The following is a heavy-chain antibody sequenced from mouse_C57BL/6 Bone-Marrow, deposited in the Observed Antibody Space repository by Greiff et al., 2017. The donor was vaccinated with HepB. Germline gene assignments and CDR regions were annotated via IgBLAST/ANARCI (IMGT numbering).Heavy chain of an antibody. CDR2: ISSGGRYT. D-gene: IGHD1-1*01. CDR3: ARRVYGSSHWYFDV. CDR1: GFTFSSYG. Sequence: EVKLVESGGDLVKPGGSLQLSCAASGFTFSSYGMSWVRQTQDKRLEWVATISSGGRYTYYPDSVKGRVTISRDNAKNTLYLQLSSLKSEDTAMYYCARRVYGSSHWYFDVWGTGTTVTVSS. V-gene: IGHV5-6*02. J-gene: IGHJ1*03.